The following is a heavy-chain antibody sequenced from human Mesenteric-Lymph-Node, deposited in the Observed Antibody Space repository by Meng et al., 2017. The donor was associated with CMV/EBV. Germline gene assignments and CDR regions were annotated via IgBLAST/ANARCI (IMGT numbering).Heavy chain of an antibody. J-gene: IGHJ6*02. CDR3: AREGYYYYYGMDV. CDR2: ISYDGSNK. Sequence: LSLTCAASGFTFSSYAMHWVRQAPGKGLEWVAVISYDGSNKYYADSVKGRFTISRDNSKNTLYLQMNSLRAEDTAVYYCAREGYYYYYGMDVWGQGTTVTVSS. V-gene: IGHV3-30-3*01. CDR1: GFTFSSYA.